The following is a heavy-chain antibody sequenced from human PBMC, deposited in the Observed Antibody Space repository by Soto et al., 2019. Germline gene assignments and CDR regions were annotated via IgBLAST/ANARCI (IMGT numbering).Heavy chain of an antibody. CDR1: GGSISSSSYY. J-gene: IGHJ4*02. V-gene: IGHV4-39*07. CDR3: ARPPYYYDSSGPPAD. D-gene: IGHD3-22*01. CDR2: INHSGST. Sequence: TSETLSLTCTVSGGSISSSSYYWGWIRQPPGTGLEWIGEINHSGSTNYNPSLKSRVTISVDTSKNQFSLKLTSVTAADTAVYYCARPPYYYDSSGPPADWGQGTLVT.